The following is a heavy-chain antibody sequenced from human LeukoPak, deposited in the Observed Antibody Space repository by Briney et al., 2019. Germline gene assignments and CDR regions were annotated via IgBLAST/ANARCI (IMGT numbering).Heavy chain of an antibody. CDR3: ARVLKQQLVRVFGY. D-gene: IGHD6-13*01. J-gene: IGHJ4*02. CDR2: MNPNSGNT. Sequence: GASVKVSCKASGYTFTSYDINWVRQATGQGLEWMRWMNPNSGNTGYAQKFQGRVTMTRNTSISTAYMELSSLRSEDTAVYYCARVLKQQLVRVFGYWGQGTLVTVSS. CDR1: GYTFTSYD. V-gene: IGHV1-8*01.